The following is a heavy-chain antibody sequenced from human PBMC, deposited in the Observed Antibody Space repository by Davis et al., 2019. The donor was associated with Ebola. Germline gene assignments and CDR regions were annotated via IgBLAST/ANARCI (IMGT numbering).Heavy chain of an antibody. V-gene: IGHV3-23*01. CDR3: AKGLRWELTGCDY. D-gene: IGHD1-26*01. CDR2: ISGSGIST. J-gene: IGHJ4*02. CDR1: GFTFSSYA. Sequence: GESLKISCAASGFTFSSYAMSWVRQAPGKGLEWVSAISGSGISTYYADSVKGRFTISRDNSKNTLYLQMNSLRAEDTALYYCAKGLRWELTGCDYWGQGTLVTVSS.